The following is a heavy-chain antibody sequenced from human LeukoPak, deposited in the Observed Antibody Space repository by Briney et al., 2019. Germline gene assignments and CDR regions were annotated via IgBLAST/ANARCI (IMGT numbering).Heavy chain of an antibody. CDR1: GFIFSSYA. CDR3: ARDVRAYKGIAVAENY. J-gene: IGHJ4*02. CDR2: ISYDGSDK. D-gene: IGHD6-19*01. V-gene: IGHV3-30-3*01. Sequence: GGSLRLSCAGSGFIFSSYAFHWVRQAPGKGLEWVALISYDGSDKYYADSVKGRVTISRDNSNSTLDLQINSLRAEDTAVYYCARDVRAYKGIAVAENYWGQGTLVTVSS.